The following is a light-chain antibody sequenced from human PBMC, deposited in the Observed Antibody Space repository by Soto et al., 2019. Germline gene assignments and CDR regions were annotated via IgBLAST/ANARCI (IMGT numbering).Light chain of an antibody. Sequence: DIVLTQSPATLSLSPGERATLSCRASQSVYTYLAWYQQKPGQAPRLLIYDASNRAPGIPARFSGSGSGTDFTLTISSLEPEDFAVYYCQQRSTWPPYTFGGGTKVEI. CDR2: DAS. J-gene: IGKJ4*01. CDR1: QSVYTY. V-gene: IGKV3-11*01. CDR3: QQRSTWPPYT.